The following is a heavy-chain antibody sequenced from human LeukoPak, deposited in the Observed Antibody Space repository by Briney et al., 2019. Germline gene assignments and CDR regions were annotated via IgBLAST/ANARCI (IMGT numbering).Heavy chain of an antibody. CDR2: INPNTGDT. D-gene: IGHD3-22*01. J-gene: IGHJ4*02. V-gene: IGHV1-2*02. CDR1: GGSFNSYA. CDR3: ARGYYDSSAYYSADY. Sequence: ASVKVSCKASGGSFNSYAINWVRQAPGQGLEWMGWINPNTGDTNYAQKFQGRVTMTRDTSISTAYMELTRLRSDDTAVYYCARGYYDSSAYYSADYWGQGTLVTVSS.